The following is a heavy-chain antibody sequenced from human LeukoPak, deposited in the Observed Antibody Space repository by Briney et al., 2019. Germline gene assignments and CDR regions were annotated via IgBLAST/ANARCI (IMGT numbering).Heavy chain of an antibody. CDR1: GYTFTTYV. CDR3: GRSAGYGPLDY. D-gene: IGHD5-18*01. V-gene: IGHV1-8*01. CDR2: VNPKSGNS. J-gene: IGHJ4*02. Sequence: ASVKVSCKASGYTFTTYVINWVGQAPGQGLEWMGWVNPKSGNSGSAQKFQGRVTMTWRTSVTTAYLELDSLTSDDTAVYYCGRSAGYGPLDYWGQGTLVTVSS.